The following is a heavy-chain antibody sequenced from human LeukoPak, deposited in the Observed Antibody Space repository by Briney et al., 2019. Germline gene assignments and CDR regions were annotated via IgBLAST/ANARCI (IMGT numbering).Heavy chain of an antibody. CDR2: IYSGGST. D-gene: IGHD1-26*01. CDR1: GFTFSYYG. V-gene: IGHV3-53*03. Sequence: QPGRSLRLSCAASGFTFSYYGMSWVRQPPGKGLEWVSVIYSGGSTNYADSVKGRFTISRDNSKNTLHLQMNSLRVEDTAVYYCARGQSYYEAFDIWGQGTMVTVSS. CDR3: ARGQSYYEAFDI. J-gene: IGHJ3*02.